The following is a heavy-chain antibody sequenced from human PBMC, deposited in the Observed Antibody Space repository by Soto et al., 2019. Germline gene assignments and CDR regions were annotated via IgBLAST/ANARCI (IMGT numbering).Heavy chain of an antibody. CDR2: ISSDGSRK. CDR1: GFTFGNFG. Sequence: QVQLVESGGGVVQPGRSLRLSCAASGFTFGNFGIHWVRQAPGKGLEWVADISSDGSRKCYADSVKGRFTIARDTSKNNLYLQMNSLRTEDTAVYFCARGCSGGTNCFYFDFWGQGILVTVSS. CDR3: ARGCSGGTNCFYFDF. J-gene: IGHJ4*02. D-gene: IGHD6-13*01. V-gene: IGHV3-30*03.